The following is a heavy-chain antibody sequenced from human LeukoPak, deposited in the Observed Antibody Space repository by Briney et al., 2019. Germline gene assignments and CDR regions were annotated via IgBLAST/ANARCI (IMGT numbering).Heavy chain of an antibody. CDR1: GGSISSYY. CDR3: VRVGDKFDY. V-gene: IGHV4-59*01. D-gene: IGHD3-10*01. J-gene: IGHJ4*02. Sequence: SETLSLTCTVSGGSISSYYWSWIRQPPGKGLEWIGYIYYSGSTNYNPSLKSRVTISVDTSKNQFSLKLSSVTAADTAVYYCVRVGDKFDYWGQGTLVTVSS. CDR2: IYYSGST.